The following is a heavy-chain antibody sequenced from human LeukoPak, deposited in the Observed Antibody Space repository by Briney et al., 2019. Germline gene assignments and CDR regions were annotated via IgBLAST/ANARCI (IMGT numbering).Heavy chain of an antibody. Sequence: SGGSLRLSCVTSGFNFSDSRMTRVRQAPGKGLQWVANVNRDGTEKHFLDSVEGRFTISRDNAKKSLYLQMNSLRAEDTAVYYCARGYSYGYGPLDYWGQGTLVTVSS. J-gene: IGHJ4*02. V-gene: IGHV3-7*02. CDR1: GFNFSDSR. D-gene: IGHD5-18*01. CDR2: VNRDGTEK. CDR3: ARGYSYGYGPLDY.